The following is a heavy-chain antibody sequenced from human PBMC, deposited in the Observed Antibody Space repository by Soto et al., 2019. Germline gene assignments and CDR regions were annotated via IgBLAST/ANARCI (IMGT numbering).Heavy chain of an antibody. CDR2: IYFTGTT. Sequence: SETLSLTCTVSGGSICDGGYYWIWIRQPPGKGLESIGYIYFTGTTYYNPSIKSRRSISVDRSKNQFSLRLSSVSAADTAMYYCARVYWSYDASSGYLDQWGKGALVTVSS. J-gene: IGHJ4*02. CDR3: ARVYWSYDASSGYLDQ. D-gene: IGHD3-22*01. V-gene: IGHV4-30-4*01. CDR1: GGSICDGGYY.